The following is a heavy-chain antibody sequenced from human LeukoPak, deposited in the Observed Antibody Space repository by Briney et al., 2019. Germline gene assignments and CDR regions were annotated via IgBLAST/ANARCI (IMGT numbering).Heavy chain of an antibody. D-gene: IGHD5-24*01. CDR3: AREMERWLPN. CDR2: IIPIFGTA. CDR1: GGTFSSYA. V-gene: IGHV1-69*05. J-gene: IGHJ4*02. Sequence: SVKVSCKASGGTFSSYAISWVRQAPGQGLEWMGGIIPIFGTANYAQKFQGRVTMTRDTSTSTVYMELSSLRSEDTAVYYCAREMERWLPNWGQGTLVTVSS.